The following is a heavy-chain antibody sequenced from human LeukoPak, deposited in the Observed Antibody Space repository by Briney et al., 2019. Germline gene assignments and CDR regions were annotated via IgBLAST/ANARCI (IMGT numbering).Heavy chain of an antibody. CDR3: ARGSQVHTEIDY. CDR1: GGSISSYY. D-gene: IGHD1-14*01. J-gene: IGHJ4*02. V-gene: IGHV4-4*07. CDR2: IYAGGGT. Sequence: SGTLSLTCIVSGGSISSYYWSWIRQPAGKGLEWIGRIYAGGGTNYISSLKSRVTMSVDTPKNQFSLDLSSVTAADTAVYYCARGSQVHTEIDYWGQGTLVTVSS.